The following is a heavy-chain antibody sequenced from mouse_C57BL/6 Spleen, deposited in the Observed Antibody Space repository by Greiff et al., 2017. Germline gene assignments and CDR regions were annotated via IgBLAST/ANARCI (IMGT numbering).Heavy chain of an antibody. J-gene: IGHJ4*01. CDR1: GYAFTNYL. CDR2: INPGSGGT. Sequence: QVQLKQSGAELVRPGTSVKVSCKASGYAFTNYLIEWVKQRPGQGLEWIGVINPGSGGTNYNEKFKGKAKLTVEKSSSTAYMQLSSLTSEDSAVYFCARWYFSGYSSYAMDYWGQGTSVTVSS. V-gene: IGHV1-54*01. CDR3: ARWYFSGYSSYAMDY. D-gene: IGHD2-3*01.